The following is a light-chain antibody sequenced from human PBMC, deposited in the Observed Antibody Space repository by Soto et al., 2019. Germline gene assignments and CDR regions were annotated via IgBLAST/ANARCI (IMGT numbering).Light chain of an antibody. V-gene: IGKV1-33*01. Sequence: DIQMTQSPPSLAVSVGDRVTSTCQASQDISNYLPWFQQKPGKAPQLLIFDVSNLQTGVPSRFSGGGSGADFALTISSLEPEDIATYYCQQYDSLPLTFGQGTRLEIK. CDR3: QQYDSLPLT. CDR2: DVS. J-gene: IGKJ5*01. CDR1: QDISNY.